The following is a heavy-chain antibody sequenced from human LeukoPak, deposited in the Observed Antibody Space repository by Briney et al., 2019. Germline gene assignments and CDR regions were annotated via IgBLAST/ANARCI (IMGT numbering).Heavy chain of an antibody. V-gene: IGHV3-7*01. CDR3: VSVALYYYGSESYYFFEH. Sequence: QSGGSLRLSCAASGFTFTTYWMSWVRQAPGKGLEWVANIKQDGTEKYYVDSVKGRFTISRDNAKNSLYLQMNTLRVEDTAIYYCVSVALYYYGSESYYFFEHWGQGTPVTASS. CDR2: IKQDGTEK. D-gene: IGHD3-10*01. CDR1: GFTFTTYW. J-gene: IGHJ4*02.